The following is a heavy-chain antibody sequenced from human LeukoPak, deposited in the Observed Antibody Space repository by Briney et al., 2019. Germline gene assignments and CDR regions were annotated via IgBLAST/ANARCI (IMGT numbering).Heavy chain of an antibody. CDR2: MNPNSGNK. CDR3: ARKRRGLRFDP. CDR1: GYTYTSYD. V-gene: IGHV1-8*01. J-gene: IGHJ5*02. D-gene: IGHD3-10*01. Sequence: ASVKVSCKASGYTYTSYDINWVRQATGQGLDGRGWMNPNSGNKGYAQKFQGRVNMTRNTSINTAYIELSSLRSEDKAVYYCARKRRGLRFDPWGQGTLVTVSS.